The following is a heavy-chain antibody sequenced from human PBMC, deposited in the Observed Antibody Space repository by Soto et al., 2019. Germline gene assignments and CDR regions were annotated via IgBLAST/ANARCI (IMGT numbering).Heavy chain of an antibody. J-gene: IGHJ5*02. CDR3: AKDPKSTVRFNWFDP. V-gene: IGHV3-23*01. CDR1: GFTFGSYA. CDR2: ISGGGSGT. D-gene: IGHD2-8*02. Sequence: EMQLSESGGGLVQPGGSLRLSCAASGFTFGSYAMSWVRQAPGKGLEWVSAISGGGSGTYYADSVKGRFTISRDNSKKTLFLQMNSLRVDDTALYYCAKDPKSTVRFNWFDPWGQGTLVTVSS.